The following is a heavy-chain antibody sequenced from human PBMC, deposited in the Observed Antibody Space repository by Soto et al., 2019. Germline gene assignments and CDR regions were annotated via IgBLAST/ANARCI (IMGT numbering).Heavy chain of an antibody. V-gene: IGHV4-59*01. CDR2: IYYTGTT. CDR1: GDSISSDY. J-gene: IGHJ6*02. D-gene: IGHD3-22*01. CDR3: ARDPLRDGSGYSYGMDV. Sequence: SETLSLTCTVSGDSISSDYWSWIRQPPGKGLEWIGYIYYTGTTNYNPSLKGRVTISVDTSKNQFSLKLSSVTAADTAVYYCARDPLRDGSGYSYGMDVWGPGTTVTV.